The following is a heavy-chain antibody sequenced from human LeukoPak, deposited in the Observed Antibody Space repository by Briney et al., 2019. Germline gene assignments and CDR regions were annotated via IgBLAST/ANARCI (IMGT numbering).Heavy chain of an antibody. CDR3: ARGNWNDNWFDP. CDR2: INHSGST. V-gene: IGHV4-34*01. CDR1: GGSISSYY. J-gene: IGHJ5*02. Sequence: SETLSLTCTVSGGSISSYYWSWIRQPPGKGLEWIGEINHSGSTNYNPSLKSRVTISVDTSKNQFSLKLSSVTAADTAVYYCARGNWNDNWFDPWGQGTLVTVSS. D-gene: IGHD1-20*01.